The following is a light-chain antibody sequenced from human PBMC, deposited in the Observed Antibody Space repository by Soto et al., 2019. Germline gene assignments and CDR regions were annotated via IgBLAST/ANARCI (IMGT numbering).Light chain of an antibody. J-gene: IGKJ1*01. CDR3: QQYNDWPTWT. CDR1: QSVSSN. CDR2: GAS. V-gene: IGKV3-15*01. Sequence: EIVMTQSPAPLDVSPGERATLSCRASQSVSSNLAWYQQKPGQAPRLLVYGASTGATGIPARFSGSGSGTEFTLTISGLQSEDFAVYYCQQYNDWPTWTFGKGTNVEIK.